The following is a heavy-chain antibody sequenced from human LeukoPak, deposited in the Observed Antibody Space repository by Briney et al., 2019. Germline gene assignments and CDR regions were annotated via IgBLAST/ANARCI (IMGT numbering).Heavy chain of an antibody. D-gene: IGHD3-10*01. CDR1: GFTFSDYY. CDR2: ISSSGSTI. V-gene: IGHV3-11*01. CDR3: ARVAVLLWFGDPPWFDP. Sequence: GGSLRLSCAASGFTFSDYYMSWIRQAPGKGLEWVSYISSSGSTIYYADSVKGRFTISRDNAKNSLYLQMNSLRAEDTAVYYCARVAVLLWFGDPPWFDPWGQGTLVTVSS. J-gene: IGHJ5*02.